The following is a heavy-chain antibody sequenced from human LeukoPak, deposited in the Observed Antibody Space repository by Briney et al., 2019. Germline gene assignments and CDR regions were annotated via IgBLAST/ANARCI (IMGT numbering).Heavy chain of an antibody. J-gene: IGHJ4*02. CDR1: GYTFTGYY. Sequence: ASVKVSCKASGYTFTGYYMHWVRQAPGQGLEWMGWINPNSGGTNYAQEFQGRVTMTRDTSISTAYMELSRLRSDDTAVYYCASDLGYCSGNSCYSSNYWGQGTLVTVSS. D-gene: IGHD2-15*01. CDR3: ASDLGYCSGNSCYSSNY. V-gene: IGHV1-2*02. CDR2: INPNSGGT.